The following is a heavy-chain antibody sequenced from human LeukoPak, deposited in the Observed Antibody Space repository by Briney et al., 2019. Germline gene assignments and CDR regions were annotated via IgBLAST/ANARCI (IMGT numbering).Heavy chain of an antibody. Sequence: SVTLSLTCTVSGASVNSGNYYWTWIRQPAGKRLEWIGRIYTSGTTNYNPSLKSRVTISIDASKNQFSLRLSSVTAADTAVYYCTRGGERMNFWGQGTLVTVSS. V-gene: IGHV4-61*02. D-gene: IGHD3-16*01. CDR2: IYTSGTT. CDR1: GASVNSGNYY. CDR3: TRGGERMNF. J-gene: IGHJ4*02.